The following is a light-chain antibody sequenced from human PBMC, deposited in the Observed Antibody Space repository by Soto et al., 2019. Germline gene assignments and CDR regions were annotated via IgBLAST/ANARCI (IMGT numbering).Light chain of an antibody. CDR1: SSDVGGYNY. CDR3: SSYAGSSNLGV. Sequence: QSALTQPPSASGSPGQSVTISCTGTSSDVGGYNYVSWYQQHPGRAPKLMIYEVSKRPSGVPDRFSGSKSGNTASLTVSGLHHEDGADYYCSSYAGSSNLGVFGGGTKLTV. CDR2: EVS. V-gene: IGLV2-8*01. J-gene: IGLJ2*01.